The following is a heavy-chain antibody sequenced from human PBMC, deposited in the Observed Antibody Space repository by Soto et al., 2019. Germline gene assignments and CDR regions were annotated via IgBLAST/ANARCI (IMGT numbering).Heavy chain of an antibody. CDR3: ARGPYGSGSYYYSYGMDV. Sequence: GTSVELCCKACGYRLTCYYMHWVRQAHGQRLEWMGWINPNSGGTNYAQKFQGWVTMTRDTSISTAYTELSRLRSDDTAVYYCARGPYGSGSYYYSYGMDVWGQGTTVTVSS. CDR1: GYRLTCYY. D-gene: IGHD3-10*01. J-gene: IGHJ6*02. V-gene: IGHV1-2*04. CDR2: INPNSGGT.